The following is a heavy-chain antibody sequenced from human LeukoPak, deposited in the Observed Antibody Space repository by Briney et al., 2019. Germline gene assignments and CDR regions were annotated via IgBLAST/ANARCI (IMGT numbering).Heavy chain of an antibody. CDR3: ARDRPNDDAFDI. V-gene: IGHV3-13*01. CDR2: IGTAGDT. D-gene: IGHD1-1*01. J-gene: IGHJ3*02. Sequence: GGSLRLSCAASGFTLSSYVMHWGRPTTGTGLGWVSPIGTAGDTYYPGSVKGRFTISRENAKNSLYLQMSSLRAGDTAVYYCARDRPNDDAFDIWGQGTMVTVSS. CDR1: GFTLSSYV.